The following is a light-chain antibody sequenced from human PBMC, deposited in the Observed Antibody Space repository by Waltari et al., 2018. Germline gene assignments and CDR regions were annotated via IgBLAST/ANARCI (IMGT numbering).Light chain of an antibody. V-gene: IGLV2-23*01. CDR1: TSDVGSYNL. J-gene: IGLJ2*01. CDR3: CSYAGSRGVI. CDR2: EGS. Sequence: QSALTQPASVSGSAGQSITISCTGTTSDVGSYNLVSWYQQYPGKAPKLMIHEGSKRPSGVSNRCSGSKSGNTASLTISGLQAEDEADYYCCSYAGSRGVIFGGGTKLTVL.